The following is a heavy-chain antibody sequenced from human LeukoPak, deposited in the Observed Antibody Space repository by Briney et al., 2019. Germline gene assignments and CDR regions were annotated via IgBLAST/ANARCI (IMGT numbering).Heavy chain of an antibody. CDR3: AASIAARQNKGYFDY. J-gene: IGHJ4*02. D-gene: IGHD6-6*01. CDR1: GGSFSGYY. V-gene: IGHV4-34*01. Sequence: SETLSLTCAVYGGSFSGYYWSWIRQPPGKGLEWIGEINHSGSTNYNPSLKSRVTISVDTSKNQFSLKLSSVTAADTAVYYCAASIAARQNKGYFDYWGQGTLVTVSS. CDR2: INHSGST.